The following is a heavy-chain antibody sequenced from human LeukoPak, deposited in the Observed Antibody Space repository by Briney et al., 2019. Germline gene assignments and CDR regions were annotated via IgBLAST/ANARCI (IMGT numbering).Heavy chain of an antibody. V-gene: IGHV4-31*03. Sequence: PSQTLSLTCTVSGGSISSGGYYWSWIRQHPGKGLEWIGYIYYSGSTYYNPSLKSRVTISADTSKNQFSLKLSSVTAADTAVYYCARVLSGYDQGYYFDYWGQGTLVTVSS. CDR3: ARVLSGYDQGYYFDY. CDR1: GGSISSGGYY. J-gene: IGHJ4*02. CDR2: IYYSGST. D-gene: IGHD5-12*01.